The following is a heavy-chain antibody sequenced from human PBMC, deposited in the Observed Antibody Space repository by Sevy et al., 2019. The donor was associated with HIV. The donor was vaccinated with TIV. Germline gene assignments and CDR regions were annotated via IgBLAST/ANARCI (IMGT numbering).Heavy chain of an antibody. CDR1: EFIFSNYG. CDR2: IWYDGSQE. D-gene: IGHD2-2*01. V-gene: IGHV3-33*01. CDR3: ATNGRYTTSWPHFDY. J-gene: IGHJ4*02. Sequence: GGSLRLSCAASEFIFSNYGMHWVRQAPGKGLEWLAVIWYDGSQEYYADSVKGRFTVSRDNSKNTLYLQMNSLRAEDTAVYYCATNGRYTTSWPHFDYWGQGTLVTVSS.